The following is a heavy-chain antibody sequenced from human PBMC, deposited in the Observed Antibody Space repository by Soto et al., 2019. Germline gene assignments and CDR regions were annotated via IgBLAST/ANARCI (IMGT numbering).Heavy chain of an antibody. CDR3: ETVPITIFGVVTFPPYFDY. D-gene: IGHD3-3*01. Sequence: ASVKVSCKVSGYTITDLSMHWVRQAPGKGLEWMGGFDPEDGETIYAQKFQGRVTMTEDTSTDTAYMELSSLRSEDTAVYYCETVPITIFGVVTFPPYFDYWGQGTLVTVSS. CDR2: FDPEDGET. CDR1: GYTITDLS. J-gene: IGHJ4*02. V-gene: IGHV1-24*01.